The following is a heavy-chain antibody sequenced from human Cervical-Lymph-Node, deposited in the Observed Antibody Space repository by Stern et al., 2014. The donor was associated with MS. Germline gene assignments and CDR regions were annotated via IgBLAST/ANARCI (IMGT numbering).Heavy chain of an antibody. D-gene: IGHD3-22*01. V-gene: IGHV2-5*02. Sequence: QVTLXXXGLTLVKPTQTLTLTCTFSGFSLSSSGVGVGWIRQPPGKALEWLALIYXDDDDIYSPSLRSRLTITKDTSKSQVVLRMTNTDPVDTATYYCAHFSGYYESQVPYYGFDVWGQGTTVTVSS. CDR1: GFSLSSSGVG. J-gene: IGHJ6*02. CDR2: IYXDDDD. CDR3: AHFSGYYESQVPYYGFDV.